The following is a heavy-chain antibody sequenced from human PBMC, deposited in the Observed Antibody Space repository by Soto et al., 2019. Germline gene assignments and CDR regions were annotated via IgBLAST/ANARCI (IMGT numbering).Heavy chain of an antibody. CDR3: ARRSSSWYFDC. CDR1: GSTFSSYA. D-gene: IGHD6-13*01. V-gene: IGHV3-23*01. CDR2: ISGSGDST. Sequence: EVQLLESGGGLVQPGGSLRLSCAASGSTFSSYAMNWVRQAPGKGLEWVSVISGSGDSTYYADSVKGRFTISRDNSKNTLYLQMNSLRAEDTAVYYCARRSSSWYFDCWGQGTLVTVSS. J-gene: IGHJ4*02.